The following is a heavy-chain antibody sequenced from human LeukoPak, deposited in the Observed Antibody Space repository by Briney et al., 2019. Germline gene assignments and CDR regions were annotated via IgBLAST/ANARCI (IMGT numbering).Heavy chain of an antibody. CDR1: GFTFSTYS. CDR2: IRWSGDTI. D-gene: IGHD6-13*01. CDR3: ARDRRYTSSWYLGY. V-gene: IGHV3-48*04. Sequence: GGSLRLSCGASGFTFSTYSMNWVRQAPGRGLEWVAYIRWSGDTIYYADSVKGRFTISRDNAKNSLFLQMNSLRGEDTAVYYCARDRRYTSSWYLGYWGQGTLVTVSS. J-gene: IGHJ4*02.